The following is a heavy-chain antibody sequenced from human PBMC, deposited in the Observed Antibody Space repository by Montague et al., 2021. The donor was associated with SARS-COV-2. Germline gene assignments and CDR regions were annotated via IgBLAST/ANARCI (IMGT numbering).Heavy chain of an antibody. CDR3: ARGWNYAFDI. CDR1: GDSVSRNNPA. J-gene: IGHJ3*02. CDR2: TYYGSSWNT. D-gene: IGHD1-7*01. Sequence: CAISGDSVSRNNPAWNWIRQSPSRGLEWLGRTYYGSSWNTDYAVPVKSRITISPDTSKNQFSLHLNSVTPEDTAVYYCARGWNYAFDIWSQGTMVTVSS. V-gene: IGHV6-1*01.